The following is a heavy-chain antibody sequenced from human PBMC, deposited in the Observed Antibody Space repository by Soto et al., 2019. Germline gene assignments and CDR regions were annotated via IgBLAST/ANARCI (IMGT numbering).Heavy chain of an antibody. Sequence: EVQLLESGGDLVQPGGSLRLSCEASGFTFNSYAMNWVRQTPGKRLEWVSGISGSGSATFYADSVKGRFTISRDNSKNTLYLQMNNLRTEDTALYYCTKDPYGAVAGTHRFGPRAQGTLVTVSS. CDR3: TKDPYGAVAGTHRFGP. D-gene: IGHD6-19*01. V-gene: IGHV3-23*01. CDR2: ISGSGSAT. J-gene: IGHJ5*02. CDR1: GFTFNSYA.